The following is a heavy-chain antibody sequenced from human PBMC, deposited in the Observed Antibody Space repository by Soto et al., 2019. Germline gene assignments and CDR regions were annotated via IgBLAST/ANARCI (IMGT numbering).Heavy chain of an antibody. CDR3: VRGGSNYAS. D-gene: IGHD4-4*01. CDR2: IKPDESEK. CDR1: GFTFSDSW. V-gene: IGHV3-7*01. J-gene: IGHJ5*02. Sequence: EVQLVASGGGLVQPGGSLRLSCTASGFTFSDSWMTWVRQAPGKGLEWVARIKPDESEKKYADSMKGRFSISRDNAKNSMYLQMDSLRGEDTAVYYCVRGGSNYASWGQGTLVTVSS.